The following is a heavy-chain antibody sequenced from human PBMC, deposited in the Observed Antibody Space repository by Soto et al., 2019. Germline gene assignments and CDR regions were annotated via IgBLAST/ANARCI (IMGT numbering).Heavy chain of an antibody. CDR2: INHSGST. CDR3: ARRGAGQQLVRGLDY. D-gene: IGHD6-13*01. CDR1: GGSFSGYY. J-gene: IGHJ4*02. Sequence: SETLSLTCAVYGGSFSGYYWSWIRQPPGKGLEWIGEINHSGSTNYNPSLKSRVTISVDTSKNQFSLKLSSVTAADTAVYYCARRGAGQQLVRGLDYWGQRTLVTVSS. V-gene: IGHV4-34*01.